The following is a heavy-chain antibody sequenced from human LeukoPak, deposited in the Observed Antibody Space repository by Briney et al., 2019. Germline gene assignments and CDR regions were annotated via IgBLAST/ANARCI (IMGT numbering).Heavy chain of an antibody. J-gene: IGHJ3*02. CDR2: IIPIFGTA. CDR1: GGTFSSYA. CDR3: ALTATANDAFDI. Sequence: SVKVSCKASGGTFSSYAISWVRQAPGQGLEWMGGIIPIFGTANYAQKFQGRVTITADESTSTAYMELSSLRSEDTAVYYCALTATANDAFDIWGQGTMDTVSS. D-gene: IGHD4-11*01. V-gene: IGHV1-69*01.